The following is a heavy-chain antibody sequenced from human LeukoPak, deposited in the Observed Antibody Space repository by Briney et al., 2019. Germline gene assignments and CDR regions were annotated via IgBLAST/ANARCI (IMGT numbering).Heavy chain of an antibody. CDR3: ARQITIFGVVIIPGWFDP. V-gene: IGHV4-31*03. J-gene: IGHJ5*02. CDR1: GGSISSGGYY. CDR2: IYYIGCT. D-gene: IGHD3-3*01. Sequence: PSETLSLTCTVSGGSISSGGYYWSWIRQHPGKGLEWIGYIYYIGCTYYNPSLKSRVTISVDTSKNQFSLKLSSVTAADTAVYYCARQITIFGVVIIPGWFDPWGQGTLVTVSS.